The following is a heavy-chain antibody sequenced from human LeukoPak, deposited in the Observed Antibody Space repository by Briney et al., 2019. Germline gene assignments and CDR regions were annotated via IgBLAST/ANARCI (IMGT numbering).Heavy chain of an antibody. CDR3: AKDAPPYYDSSGDYYFDY. D-gene: IGHD3-22*01. V-gene: IGHV3-30*02. CDR2: IRFDGSDK. Sequence: GGSLRLSCAASGFTFSRYGMHWVRQAPGKGLEWVAFIRFDGSDKYYADSVKGRFTISRDNSKNTLYLQMNSLRAEDTAVYYCAKDAPPYYDSSGDYYFDYWGQGTLVTVSS. J-gene: IGHJ4*02. CDR1: GFTFSRYG.